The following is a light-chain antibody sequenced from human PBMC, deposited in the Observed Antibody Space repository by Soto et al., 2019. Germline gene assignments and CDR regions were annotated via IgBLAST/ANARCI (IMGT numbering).Light chain of an antibody. CDR3: CSYAGSITVV. CDR1: SSDVGSYKL. J-gene: IGLJ2*01. V-gene: IGLV2-23*01. Sequence: QSALTQPASVSGSPGQSITISCTGTSSDVGSYKLVSWYQHYPGKAPKLLIYEGTKRPSGVSNRFSGSKSGNTSSLTISGLQAEDEAEYYYCSYAGSITVVSGGGTKLTVL. CDR2: EGT.